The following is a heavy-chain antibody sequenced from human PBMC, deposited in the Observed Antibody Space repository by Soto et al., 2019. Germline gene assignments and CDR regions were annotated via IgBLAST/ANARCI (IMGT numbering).Heavy chain of an antibody. D-gene: IGHD2-15*01. CDR2: IIPIFGTA. V-gene: IGHV1-69*13. CDR3: AREGYCSGGSCYSWFDP. Sequence: SVKVSCKASGGTFSSYAISWVRQAPGQGLEWMGGIIPIFGTANYAQKFQGRVTITADESTSTAYMALSSLRSEDTAVYYCAREGYCSGGSCYSWFDPWGQGTLVTVSS. CDR1: GGTFSSYA. J-gene: IGHJ5*02.